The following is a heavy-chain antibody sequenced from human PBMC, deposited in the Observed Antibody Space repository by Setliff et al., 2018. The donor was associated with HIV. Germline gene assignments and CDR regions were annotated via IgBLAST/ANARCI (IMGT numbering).Heavy chain of an antibody. CDR2: IYNRGST. CDR1: GYAISSGYY. V-gene: IGHV4-38-2*01. Sequence: PSETLSLTCAVSGYAISSGYYWGWIRRPPGKGLEWIGSIYNRGSTYYNPSLKSRVTISVDTSKNQFSLNLTSVTATDTAVYYCARGRGVRGVNDAFDIWGQGTMVTVSS. CDR3: ARGRGVRGVNDAFDI. D-gene: IGHD3-10*01. J-gene: IGHJ3*02.